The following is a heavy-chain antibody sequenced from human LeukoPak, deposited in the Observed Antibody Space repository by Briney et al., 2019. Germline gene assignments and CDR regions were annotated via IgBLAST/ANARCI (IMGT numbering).Heavy chain of an antibody. CDR2: IYHSGST. CDR3: ARGAFGYFDY. D-gene: IGHD3-16*01. CDR1: GGSISSGGYS. J-gene: IGHJ4*02. V-gene: IGHV4-30-2*01. Sequence: SETLSLTCAVSGGSISSGGYSWSWIRQPPRKGLEWIGYIYHSGSTYYNPSLKSRVTISVDRSKNQFSLKLSSVTAADTAVYYCARGAFGYFDYWGQGTLVTVSS.